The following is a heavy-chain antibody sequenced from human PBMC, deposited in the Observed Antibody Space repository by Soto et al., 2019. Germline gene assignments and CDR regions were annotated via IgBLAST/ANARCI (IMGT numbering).Heavy chain of an antibody. CDR1: GYTFTSYA. V-gene: IGHV1-3*01. D-gene: IGHD3-10*01. Sequence: GASVKVSCKASGYTFTSYAMHWVRQAPGQRLEWMGWVNAGNGNTKYSQKFQGRVTILRDTSKKQFSLKLTSVTAADTAVYYCARSASGSYYQQYWGRGALDPVSS. CDR3: ARSASGSYYQQY. J-gene: IGHJ4*02. CDR2: VNAGNGNT.